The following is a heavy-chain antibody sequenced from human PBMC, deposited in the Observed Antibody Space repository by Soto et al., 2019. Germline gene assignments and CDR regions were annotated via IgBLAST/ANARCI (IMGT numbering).Heavy chain of an antibody. CDR3: ARERGGLSGADV. D-gene: IGHD1-26*01. CDR1: GFTLSNYE. Sequence: PGGSLRLSCAGSGFTLSNYEMNWVRQAPGKGLEWVSYISTGGSSIYYADSVKGRFTIARDNGKNSVYPQMSSLRAEDTATYYCARERGGLSGADVWGQGTTVTVSS. J-gene: IGHJ6*02. CDR2: ISTGGSSI. V-gene: IGHV3-48*03.